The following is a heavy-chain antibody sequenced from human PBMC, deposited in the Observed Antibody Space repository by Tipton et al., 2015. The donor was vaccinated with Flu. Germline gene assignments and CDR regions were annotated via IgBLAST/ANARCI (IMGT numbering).Heavy chain of an antibody. Sequence: TLSLTCTASGDSISGHYWSWIRQPPGEGLEWIGHISHTGSTYYNSSLGSRVAISVDTSKSQFSLKLTSVTGADTAVYHCARLYYRSSWNWFDPWGQGTLVTVSS. J-gene: IGHJ5*02. D-gene: IGHD6-13*01. CDR3: ARLYYRSSWNWFDP. V-gene: IGHV4-59*11. CDR1: GDSISGHY. CDR2: ISHTGST.